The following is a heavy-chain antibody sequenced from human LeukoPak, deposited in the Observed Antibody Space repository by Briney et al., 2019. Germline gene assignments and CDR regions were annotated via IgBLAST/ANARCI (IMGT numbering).Heavy chain of an antibody. CDR2: IYYSGST. V-gene: IGHV4-59*08. Sequence: SETLSLTCTVSGGSISSYYWSWIRQPPGKGLEWIGYIYYSGSTNYNPSLKSRVTISVDTSKNQFPLKLSSVTAADTAVYYCARHALEDVEQWDYWGQGTLVTVSS. CDR3: ARHALEDVEQWDY. CDR1: GGSISSYY. D-gene: IGHD6-19*01. J-gene: IGHJ4*02.